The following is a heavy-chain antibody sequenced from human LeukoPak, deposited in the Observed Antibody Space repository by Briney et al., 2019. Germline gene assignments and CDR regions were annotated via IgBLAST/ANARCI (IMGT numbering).Heavy chain of an antibody. D-gene: IGHD3/OR15-3a*01. CDR3: ARDGLLTRTGMDV. V-gene: IGHV1-69*16. CDR1: GGSLSDYT. Sequence: GASVKVSCKASGGSLSDYTISWVRQAPGQGPEWMGGIIPMLGTAKYAQNFQGRVTITTDDSSSTVYMELSSLRFEDTASYFCARDGLLTRTGMDVWGKGTTVTVSS. J-gene: IGHJ6*03. CDR2: IIPMLGTA.